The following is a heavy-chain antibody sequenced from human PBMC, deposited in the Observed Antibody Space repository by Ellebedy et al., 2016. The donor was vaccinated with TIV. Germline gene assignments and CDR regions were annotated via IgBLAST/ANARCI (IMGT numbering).Heavy chain of an antibody. J-gene: IGHJ4*02. CDR2: IYRVFDT. D-gene: IGHD6-13*01. CDR1: GFTVGNNY. V-gene: IGHV3-53*01. CDR3: ARDPPGIAATGPYK. Sequence: PGGSLRLSCTASGFTVGNNYMNWLRQAPGQGLEWVSLIYRVFDTVYADSVKGRFTISRDSSKNTLYLQINSLRAEDTAVYYCARDPPGIAATGPYKWGQGTQVTVSS.